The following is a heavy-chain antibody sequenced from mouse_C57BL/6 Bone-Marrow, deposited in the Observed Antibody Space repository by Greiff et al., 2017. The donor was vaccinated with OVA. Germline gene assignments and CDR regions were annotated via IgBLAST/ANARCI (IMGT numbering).Heavy chain of an antibody. D-gene: IGHD1-1*01. CDR1: GFTFSSYG. CDR3: ARGYYGRFDY. Sequence: DVMLVESGGDLVKPGGSLKLSCAASGFTFSSYGMSWVRQTPDKRLEWVATISSGGSYTYYPDSVKGRFTISRDNAKNTLYLQMSSLKSEDTAMYYCARGYYGRFDYWGQGTTLTVSS. V-gene: IGHV5-6*02. J-gene: IGHJ2*01. CDR2: ISSGGSYT.